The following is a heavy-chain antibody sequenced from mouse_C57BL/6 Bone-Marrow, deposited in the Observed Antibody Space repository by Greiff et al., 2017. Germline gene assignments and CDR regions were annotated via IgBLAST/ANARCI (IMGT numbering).Heavy chain of an antibody. V-gene: IGHV3-6*01. CDR3: ARGGLGGYYVPDY. CDR2: ISYDGSN. J-gene: IGHJ2*01. D-gene: IGHD2-3*01. Sequence: EVKLVESGPGLVKPSQSLSLTCSVTGYSITSGYYWNWIRQFPGNKLEWMGYISYDGSNNYNPSLKNRISITRDTSKNQFFLKLNSVTTEDTATYYCARGGLGGYYVPDYWGQGTTLTVSS. CDR1: GYSITSGYY.